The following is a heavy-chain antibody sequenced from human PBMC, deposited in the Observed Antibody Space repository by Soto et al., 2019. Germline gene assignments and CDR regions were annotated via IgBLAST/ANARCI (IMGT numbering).Heavy chain of an antibody. D-gene: IGHD3-3*01. CDR3: ARDDFWSGRTHDY. J-gene: IGHJ4*02. CDR1: GDSISRHYY. CDR2: VYASGSP. V-gene: IGHV4-4*07. Sequence: QVQLQESGPGLVKPSETLSLTCTVSGDSISRHYYCSWIRQPAGKGLEWIGHVYASGSPNYNPSLKSRVTMSADPSKNQFSLRLTSVTAADTAVYYCARDDFWSGRTHDYWGQGTLVTASS.